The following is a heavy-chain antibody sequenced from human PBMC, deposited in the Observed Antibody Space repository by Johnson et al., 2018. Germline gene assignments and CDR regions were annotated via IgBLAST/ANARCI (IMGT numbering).Heavy chain of an antibody. J-gene: IGHJ4*02. V-gene: IGHV3-30*18. D-gene: IGHD6-19*01. CDR3: AKQMQWHTPVPEN. CDR2: IWNDESRK. Sequence: QVQLVQSGGGVVQPGRSLRLSCAASGFTLSSYAMHWIRQAPGKGLEWVAVIWNDESRKFYANSVKGRFTISRDNSKNTLYLQMNSLRDEDAAVYYCAKQMQWHTPVPENWGQGTLVTVSS. CDR1: GFTLSSYA.